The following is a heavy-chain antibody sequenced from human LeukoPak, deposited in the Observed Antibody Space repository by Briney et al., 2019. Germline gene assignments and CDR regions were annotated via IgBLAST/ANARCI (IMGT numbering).Heavy chain of an antibody. Sequence: PGGSLRLSCSASGFSFSDSYMSWFRLSPEKGLEWIAYIISSGTTTEYADSVKGRFTISRVNAKNSLYLQMNSLRPEDTAVYYCGRDPDYGDPYWGQGTLVTVSS. V-gene: IGHV3-11*01. CDR3: GRDPDYGDPY. CDR1: GFSFSDSY. D-gene: IGHD4/OR15-4a*01. CDR2: IISSGTTT. J-gene: IGHJ4*02.